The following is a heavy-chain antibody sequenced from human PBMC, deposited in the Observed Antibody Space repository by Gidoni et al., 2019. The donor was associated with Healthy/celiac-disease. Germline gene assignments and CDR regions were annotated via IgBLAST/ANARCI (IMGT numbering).Heavy chain of an antibody. Sequence: QVQLVQSGAEVKTPGSSVKVYCKASGGTFSRYAISWVRQAPGQGLEWMGGISPIFCTANYAQKFQGRVTITADESTSTAYMELSSLRSEDTAVYYCARCDYRPNAFDIWGQGTMVTVSS. J-gene: IGHJ3*02. CDR2: ISPIFCTA. D-gene: IGHD4-4*01. CDR3: ARCDYRPNAFDI. CDR1: GGTFSRYA. V-gene: IGHV1-69*01.